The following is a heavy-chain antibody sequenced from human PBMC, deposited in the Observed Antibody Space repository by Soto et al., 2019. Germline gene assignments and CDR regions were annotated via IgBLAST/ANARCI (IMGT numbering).Heavy chain of an antibody. V-gene: IGHV1-3*01. Sequence: QVQLVQSGAEVKKPGASVKVSCKASGYTFTSYAMHWVRQAPGQRLEWMGWINAGNGNTKYSQKFQGRVTITRDTSVSTAYMELSSLRSEDTAVYYCAGGGSLYWYFDLWGRGTLVTVSS. CDR1: GYTFTSYA. CDR3: AGGGSLYWYFDL. D-gene: IGHD1-26*01. CDR2: INAGNGNT. J-gene: IGHJ2*01.